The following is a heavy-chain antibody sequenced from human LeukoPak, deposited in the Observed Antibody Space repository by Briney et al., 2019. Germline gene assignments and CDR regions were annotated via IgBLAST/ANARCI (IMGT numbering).Heavy chain of an antibody. V-gene: IGHV4-34*01. CDR1: VGXFSDYY. CDR3: ARDQVVTAIGGWFDP. D-gene: IGHD2-21*02. CDR2: IYHSGST. Sequence: SETLSLTCAVYVGXFSDYYCNWIRQPPGKGLEWIGEIYHSGSTNYNPSLKSRVTISVDKSKNQFSLKLSSVTAADTAVYYCARDQVVTAIGGWFDPWGQGTLVTVSS. J-gene: IGHJ5*02.